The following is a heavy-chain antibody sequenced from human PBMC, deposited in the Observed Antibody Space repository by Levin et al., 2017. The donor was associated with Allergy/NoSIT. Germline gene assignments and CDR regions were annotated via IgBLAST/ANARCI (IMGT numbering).Heavy chain of an antibody. D-gene: IGHD3-10*01. Sequence: SETLSLTCAVYGGSFSGYYWSWIRQPPGKGLEWIGEINHSGSTNYNPSLKSRVTISVDTSKNQFSLKLSSVTAADTAVYYCARSITMVRGVITMEPRDYYYMDVWGKGTTVTVSS. CDR3: ARSITMVRGVITMEPRDYYYMDV. V-gene: IGHV4-34*01. CDR1: GGSFSGYY. J-gene: IGHJ6*03. CDR2: INHSGST.